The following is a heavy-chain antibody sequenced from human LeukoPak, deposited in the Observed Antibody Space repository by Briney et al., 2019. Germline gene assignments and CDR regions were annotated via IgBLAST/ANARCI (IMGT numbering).Heavy chain of an antibody. CDR1: GGSISSGSYY. Sequence: SETLSLTCTVSGGSISSGSYYWSWIRQPAGKGLEWIGRIYTSGSTNYNPSLKSRVTISVDTSKNQFSLKLSSVTAADTAVYYCASRGSYRGRYLQHWGQGTLVTVSS. V-gene: IGHV4-61*02. J-gene: IGHJ1*01. CDR3: ASRGSYRGRYLQH. D-gene: IGHD1-26*01. CDR2: IYTSGST.